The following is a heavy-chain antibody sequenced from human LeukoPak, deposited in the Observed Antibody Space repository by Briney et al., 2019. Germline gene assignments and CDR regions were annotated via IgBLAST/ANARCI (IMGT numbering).Heavy chain of an antibody. CDR2: ISGSGAST. J-gene: IGHJ4*02. V-gene: IGHV3-23*01. CDR3: AGRLRFFVIDPY. Sequence: PGGSLRLSCAASGFTFSSFTMSWVRQAPGKGLESISGISGSGASTYYADSVKGRLTISRDNSRNTLYLQMDSLRADATAVYYCAGRLRFFVIDPYWGQGTLVTVSS. CDR1: GFTFSSFT. D-gene: IGHD3-3*01.